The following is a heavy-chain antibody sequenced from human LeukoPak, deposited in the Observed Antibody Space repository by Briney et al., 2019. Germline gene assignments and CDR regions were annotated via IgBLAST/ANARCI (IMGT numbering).Heavy chain of an antibody. D-gene: IGHD4-17*01. CDR2: ISGSGSST. CDR3: AGLTVQRYFDY. Sequence: TGGSLRLSCAASGFTFRVYAMTWVRQAPGKGLEWVSGISGSGSSTYSADSVKGRFTISRDNSKNTLYLQMNSLRAEDTAVYYCAGLTVQRYFDYWGQGTLVTVSS. V-gene: IGHV3-23*01. CDR1: GFTFRVYA. J-gene: IGHJ4*02.